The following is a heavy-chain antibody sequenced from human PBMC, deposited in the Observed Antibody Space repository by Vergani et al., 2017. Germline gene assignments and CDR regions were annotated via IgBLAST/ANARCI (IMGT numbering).Heavy chain of an antibody. J-gene: IGHJ3*02. CDR1: GGSISSYY. Sequence: QVQLQESGPGLVKPSETLSLTCTVSGGSISSYYWSWIRQPPGKGLEWIGYIYYSGSTYYNPSLKSRVTISVDTSKNQFSLKLSSVTAADTAVYYCARLSITMIARGAFDIWGQGTMVTVSS. D-gene: IGHD3-22*01. CDR3: ARLSITMIARGAFDI. CDR2: IYYSGST. V-gene: IGHV4-59*06.